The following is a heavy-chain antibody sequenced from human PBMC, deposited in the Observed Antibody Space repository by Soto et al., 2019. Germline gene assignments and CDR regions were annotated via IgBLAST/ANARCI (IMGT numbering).Heavy chain of an antibody. CDR2: INPDGSGT. Sequence: PGGSLRLSCAASGFSGDWIHWFRHAPGTGLVWVSHINPDGSGTSYAASVKGRFTISRDNAKNTVYLQLNSLRTEDTALYYCARAAQFNYGGNSGFDCWGPGTLVTVSS. D-gene: IGHD4-17*01. V-gene: IGHV3-74*01. J-gene: IGHJ4*02. CDR1: GFSGDW. CDR3: ARAAQFNYGGNSGFDC.